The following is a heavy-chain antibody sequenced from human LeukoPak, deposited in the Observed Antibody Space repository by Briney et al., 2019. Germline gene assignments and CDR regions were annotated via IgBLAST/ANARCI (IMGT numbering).Heavy chain of an antibody. V-gene: IGHV2-5*02. CDR2: IYWDYDK. J-gene: IGHJ5*02. CDR1: GFSFSTTGVG. D-gene: IGHD4-17*01. CDR3: AHMTTVTTYDQ. Sequence: ESGPTLVNPTQTLTLTCTFSGFSFSTTGVGVGWIRQPPGKALEWLALIYWDYDKRYSPSLKSRLTITKDTSKNQVVLTMTNVDPVDTATYYCAHMTTVTTYDQWGQGTLVTVSS.